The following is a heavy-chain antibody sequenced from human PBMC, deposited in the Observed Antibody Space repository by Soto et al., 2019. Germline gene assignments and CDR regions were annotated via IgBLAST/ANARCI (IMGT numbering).Heavy chain of an antibody. CDR2: ISYDGSNK. V-gene: IGHV3-30-3*01. CDR3: ARGKLGLGAFSFDY. D-gene: IGHD1-26*01. J-gene: IGHJ4*02. Sequence: VQLVESGGGLVQPGRSLRLSCAASGFTFSSYAMHWVRQAPGKGLEWVAVISYDGSNKYYADSVKGRFTISRDNSKNTLYLQMKSLRAEDTAVYYCARGKLGLGAFSFDYWGQGTLVTVSS. CDR1: GFTFSSYA.